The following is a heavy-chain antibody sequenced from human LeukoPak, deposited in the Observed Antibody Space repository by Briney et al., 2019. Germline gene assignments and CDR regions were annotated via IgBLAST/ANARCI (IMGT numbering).Heavy chain of an antibody. J-gene: IGHJ3*02. D-gene: IGHD6-13*01. CDR3: ARGELGYSSSWTSSAFDI. CDR1: GGTFSSYA. V-gene: IGHV1-69*06. Sequence: SVKVSCKASGGTFSSYAISWVRQAPGQGLEWMGGIIPIFGTANYAQKFQGRVTITAGKSTSTAYMELSSLRSEDTAVYYCARGELGYSSSWTSSAFDIWDQGTMVTVSS. CDR2: IIPIFGTA.